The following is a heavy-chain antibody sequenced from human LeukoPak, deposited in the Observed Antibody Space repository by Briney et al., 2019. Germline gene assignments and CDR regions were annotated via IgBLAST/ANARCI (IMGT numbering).Heavy chain of an antibody. V-gene: IGHV4-59*12. CDR1: GGSISSYY. J-gene: IGHJ4*02. CDR2: IYYSGST. CDR3: ARMGDNQPFDY. D-gene: IGHD3-16*01. Sequence: SETLSLTCTVSGGSISSYYWSWIRQPPGKGLEWIGSIYYSGSTYYNPSLKSRVTISVDTSKNQFSLKLSSVTAADTAVYYCARMGDNQPFDYWGQGTLVTVSS.